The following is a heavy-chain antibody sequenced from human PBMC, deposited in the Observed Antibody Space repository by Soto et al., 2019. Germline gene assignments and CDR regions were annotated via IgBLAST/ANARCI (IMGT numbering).Heavy chain of an antibody. D-gene: IGHD6-13*01. V-gene: IGHV1-18*01. CDR3: AREWGGLIAAAGTGENYFDY. Sequence: ASVKVSCKASGYTFTSYGISWVRQAPGQGLEWMGWISAYNGNTNYAQKLQGRVTMTTDTSTSTAYMELRSLRSDDTAGYYWAREWGGLIAAAGTGENYFDYWGQGTLVTVSS. CDR2: ISAYNGNT. CDR1: GYTFTSYG. J-gene: IGHJ4*02.